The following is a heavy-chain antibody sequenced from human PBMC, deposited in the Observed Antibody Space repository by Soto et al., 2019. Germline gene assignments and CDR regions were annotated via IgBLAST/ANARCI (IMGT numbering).Heavy chain of an antibody. D-gene: IGHD4-17*01. J-gene: IGHJ6*02. CDR2: ISYDGSNK. Sequence: PGGSLRLSCAASGFTFSRYGMHGVRQAPGKGLEWVAVISYDGSNKYYADSVKGRFTISRDNSKNTLYLQMNSLRAEDTAVYYCAKAHGDFPHLIYYYYGMDVWGQGTTVTVSS. V-gene: IGHV3-30*18. CDR1: GFTFSRYG. CDR3: AKAHGDFPHLIYYYYGMDV.